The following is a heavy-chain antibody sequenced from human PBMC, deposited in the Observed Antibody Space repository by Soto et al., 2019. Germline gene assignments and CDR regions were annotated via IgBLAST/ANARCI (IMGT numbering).Heavy chain of an antibody. Sequence: QVQLVESGGGVVQPGRSLRLSCAASGFTFSSYAMHWVRQAPGNGLEWVAVMSYDGSNKYYADSVKGRFTISRDNSKNTLYLQMNSLRAEDTAVYYCARFKGCSGASCYPYFDYWGQGTLVTVSS. CDR2: MSYDGSNK. CDR1: GFTFSSYA. CDR3: ARFKGCSGASCYPYFDY. V-gene: IGHV3-30-3*01. J-gene: IGHJ4*02. D-gene: IGHD2-15*01.